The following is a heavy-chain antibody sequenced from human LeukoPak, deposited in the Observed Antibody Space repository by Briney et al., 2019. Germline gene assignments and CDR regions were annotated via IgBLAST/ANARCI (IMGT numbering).Heavy chain of an antibody. CDR1: GYTLTELS. D-gene: IGHD1-1*01. Sequence: GASVKVSCKVSGYTLTELSMHWVRQAPGKGLEWMGGFDPEDGETIYAQKFQGRVTMPEDTSTDTAYMELRSLRSEDTAVYHCATGKGIRKGGLIQLDNWFDPWGQGTLVTVSS. V-gene: IGHV1-24*01. CDR3: ATGKGIRKGGLIQLDNWFDP. J-gene: IGHJ5*02. CDR2: FDPEDGET.